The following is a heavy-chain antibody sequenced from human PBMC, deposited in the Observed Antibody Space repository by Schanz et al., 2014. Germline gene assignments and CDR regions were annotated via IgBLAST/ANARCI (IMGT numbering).Heavy chain of an antibody. CDR3: VKDLQRELLRDDHYYGMDV. CDR1: GFTFSKAW. J-gene: IGHJ6*02. D-gene: IGHD1-26*01. Sequence: VQLVESGGGLVKPGGSLRLSCAASGFTFSKAWMSWVRQVPGKGLEWVAVVCYDGSKKYYADSVKGRFTTSRDNSKNTMYLQMNSLRAEDTAVYYCVKDLQRELLRDDHYYGMDVWGQGTTVTVSS. CDR2: VCYDGSKK. V-gene: IGHV3-33*06.